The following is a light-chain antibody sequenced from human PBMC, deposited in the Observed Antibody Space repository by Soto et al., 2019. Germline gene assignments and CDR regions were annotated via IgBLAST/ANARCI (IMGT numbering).Light chain of an antibody. CDR2: DVS. V-gene: IGLV2-14*01. J-gene: IGLJ1*01. CDR3: SSYTSSSTLLYV. Sequence: QSVQTQPASVSGSPGQSITISCTGTSSDVGGYNYVSWYQQHPGKAPKLMIYDVSNRPSGVSNRFSGSKSGNTASLTISGLQAEDEADYYCSSYTSSSTLLYVFGTGTKVTVL. CDR1: SSDVGGYNY.